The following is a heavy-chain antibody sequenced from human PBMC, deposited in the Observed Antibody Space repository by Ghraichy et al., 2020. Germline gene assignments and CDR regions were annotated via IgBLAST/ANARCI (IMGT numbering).Heavy chain of an antibody. D-gene: IGHD6-6*01. J-gene: IGHJ4*02. CDR2: MYYTGST. CDR1: GGSISRYY. Sequence: ETLSLTCTVSGGSISRYYWNWIRQPPGKGLEWIGNMYYTGSTNYNPSLKSRVTISIDTSKNQFSLKLRSVTAADTAVYYCARGVAARLIDQAFDYWGQGTLVTVSS. CDR3: ARGVAARLIDQAFDY. V-gene: IGHV4-59*01.